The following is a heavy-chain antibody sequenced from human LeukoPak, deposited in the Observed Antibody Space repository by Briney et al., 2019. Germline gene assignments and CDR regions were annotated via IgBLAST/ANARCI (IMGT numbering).Heavy chain of an antibody. CDR3: ATAIRPNDY. CDR1: GFRLSRNA. V-gene: IGHV3-23*01. Sequence: GGSLRLSCAVSGFRLSRNAMTWVRQAPGKGLQWISSISISGDATDYEDSVKGRVTIYSDISKNPLSFHMNSLSVADTAVYYCATAIRPNDYWGQGTLVTVSS. J-gene: IGHJ4*02. CDR2: ISISGDAT.